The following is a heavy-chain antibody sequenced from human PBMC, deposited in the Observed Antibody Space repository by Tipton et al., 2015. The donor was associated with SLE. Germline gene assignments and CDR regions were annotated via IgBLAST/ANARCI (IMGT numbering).Heavy chain of an antibody. CDR1: GFTFSRYA. V-gene: IGHV3-23*03. D-gene: IGHD5-18*01. CDR3: AKAGNSASFGC. J-gene: IGHJ4*02. CDR2: IYSGGSST. Sequence: SLRLSCAASGFTFSRYAMSWVRQAPGKGLEWVSVIYSGGSSTYYADSVKGRFAISRENSKNTLFLQMNSLRAEHTATYDCAKAGNSASFGCWGQGSLVTV.